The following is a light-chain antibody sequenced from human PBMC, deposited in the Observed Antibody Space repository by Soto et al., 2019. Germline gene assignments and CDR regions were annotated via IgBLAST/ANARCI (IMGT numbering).Light chain of an antibody. J-gene: IGKJ4*01. CDR2: GAS. V-gene: IGKV3-20*01. CDR3: QQYGSSPLT. Sequence: EIVLTQSPGTLSLSPGERATLSCMASQSVSSSYLAWYQQKPGQAPRLLIYGASSRATGIPDRFSGSGSGKDFTLTISRLEPEDFAVYYGQQYGSSPLTFGGGTKVEIK. CDR1: QSVSSSY.